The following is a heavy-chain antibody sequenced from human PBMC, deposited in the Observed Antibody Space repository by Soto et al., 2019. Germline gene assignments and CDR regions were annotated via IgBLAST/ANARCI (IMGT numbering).Heavy chain of an antibody. CDR3: ARAADSSGLNWFDP. Sequence: GGSLRLSCAASGFTFSSYSMNWVRQAPGKGLEWVSYISSSSSTIYYADSVKGRFTISRDNAKNSLYLQMNSLRAEDTAVYYCARAADSSGLNWFDPWGQGTTVTVPQ. D-gene: IGHD6-19*01. CDR1: GFTFSSYS. CDR2: ISSSSSTI. J-gene: IGHJ5*01. V-gene: IGHV3-48*01.